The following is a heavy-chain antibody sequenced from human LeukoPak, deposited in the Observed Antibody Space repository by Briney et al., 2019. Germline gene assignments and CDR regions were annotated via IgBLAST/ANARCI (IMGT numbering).Heavy chain of an antibody. Sequence: SETLSLTCTVSGGSVSSSYWSWIRQPPGKGLEWIGYIYYGGSTNYNPSLKSRVTISVDTSKNQFSLKLSSVTAADTAVYYCARDLGGVEANWFDPWGQGTQVTVSS. CDR2: IYYGGST. CDR1: GGSVSSSY. CDR3: ARDLGGVEANWFDP. V-gene: IGHV4-59*02. D-gene: IGHD3-16*01. J-gene: IGHJ5*02.